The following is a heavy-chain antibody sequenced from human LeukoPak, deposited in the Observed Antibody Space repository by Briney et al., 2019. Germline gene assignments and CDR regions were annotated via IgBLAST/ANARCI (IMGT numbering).Heavy chain of an antibody. CDR3: AKDILVVVISGAFDI. Sequence: GGSLRLSCAASGFTFSSYRMYWVRQAPGKGLEWVSAISGSGGSTYYADSVKGRFTISRDNSKNTLYLQMNSLRAEDTAVYYCAKDILVVVISGAFDIWGQGTMVTVSS. V-gene: IGHV3-23*01. J-gene: IGHJ3*02. D-gene: IGHD3-22*01. CDR1: GFTFSSYR. CDR2: ISGSGGST.